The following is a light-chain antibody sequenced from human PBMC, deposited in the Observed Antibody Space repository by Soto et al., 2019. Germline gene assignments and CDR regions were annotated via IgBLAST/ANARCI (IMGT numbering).Light chain of an antibody. CDR2: GAS. V-gene: IGKV3-20*01. Sequence: EIVVTRSSAALTVSPGERATLSWRASQSVSSSYLAWYQQKPGQAPRLLIYGASSRATGIPDRFSGSGSGTDFTLTISRLEPEDSAVYYCQQYGTSPTFGGGTKVDI. CDR1: QSVSSSY. CDR3: QQYGTSPT. J-gene: IGKJ4*01.